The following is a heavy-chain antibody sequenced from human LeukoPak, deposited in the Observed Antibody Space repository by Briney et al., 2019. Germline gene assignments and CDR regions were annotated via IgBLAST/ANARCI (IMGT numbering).Heavy chain of an antibody. J-gene: IGHJ4*02. V-gene: IGHV4-39*01. CDR3: VSRRGDGDYRPDY. CDR2: IHYTGIT. Sequence: SETLSLTCTVSGGSITSSKYYWGWIRQPPGKGLEWIGSIHYTGITYYDPSLKTRVTISVDTSKNQFSLTLSSVTAADTSVYYCVSRRGDGDYRPDYWGQGTLVTVSS. D-gene: IGHD4-17*01. CDR1: GGSITSSKYY.